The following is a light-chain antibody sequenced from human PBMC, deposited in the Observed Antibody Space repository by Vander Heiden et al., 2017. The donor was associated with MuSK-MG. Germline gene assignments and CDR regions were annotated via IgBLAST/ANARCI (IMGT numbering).Light chain of an antibody. Sequence: ILFTLPPPSLSLSPGERASLSCRASPRVGSHNLACYQQKPGQAPRLLIYGAASRETGIPARFSGSGSGTDFTLTISRLEPEDFAVYYCQQYGSTPRTFGGGTKVEIK. V-gene: IGKV3-20*01. CDR3: QQYGSTPRT. CDR1: PRVGSHN. CDR2: GAA. J-gene: IGKJ4*01.